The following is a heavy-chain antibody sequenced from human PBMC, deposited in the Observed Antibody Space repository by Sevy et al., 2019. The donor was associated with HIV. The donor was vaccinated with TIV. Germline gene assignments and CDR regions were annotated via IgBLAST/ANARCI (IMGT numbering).Heavy chain of an antibody. D-gene: IGHD2-8*01. CDR2: ISGSGGST. V-gene: IGHV3-23*01. Sequence: GGSLRLSCAASAFTFSSYAMSWVRQAPGKGLEWVSAISGSGGSTYYADSVKGRFTISRDNSKNTLYLQMNSLRAEDTAVYYCAKDIPQGNDYYYGMDVWGQGTTVTVSS. CDR1: AFTFSSYA. J-gene: IGHJ6*02. CDR3: AKDIPQGNDYYYGMDV.